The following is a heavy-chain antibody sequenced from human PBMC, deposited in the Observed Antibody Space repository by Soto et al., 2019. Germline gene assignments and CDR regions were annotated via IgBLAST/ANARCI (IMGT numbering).Heavy chain of an antibody. CDR2: IVVGSGNT. CDR1: GFTFTSSA. J-gene: IGHJ4*02. Sequence: ASVKVSCKASGFTFTSSAVQWVRQARGQRLEWIGWIVVGSGNTNYAQKFQERVTITRDMSTSTAYMELSSLRSEDTAVYYCAALFPRVGATLPFDYWGQGTLVTVSS. CDR3: AALFPRVGATLPFDY. V-gene: IGHV1-58*01. D-gene: IGHD1-26*01.